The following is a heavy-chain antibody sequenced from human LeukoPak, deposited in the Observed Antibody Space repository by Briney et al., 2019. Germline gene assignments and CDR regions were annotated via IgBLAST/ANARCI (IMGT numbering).Heavy chain of an antibody. D-gene: IGHD3-10*01. CDR3: ATEAPRSYRFDY. V-gene: IGHV1-46*01. CDR2: VYTDGGTI. Sequence: ASVKVSCKASGNIFTNYHIHWVRLAPGRGLEWMGAVYTDGGTITNTRSFQHGRVTMTRDVSTRTVYMELSSLSSEDTAVYYCATEAPRSYRFDYWGQEIPVTVSS. CDR1: GNIFTNYH. J-gene: IGHJ4*02.